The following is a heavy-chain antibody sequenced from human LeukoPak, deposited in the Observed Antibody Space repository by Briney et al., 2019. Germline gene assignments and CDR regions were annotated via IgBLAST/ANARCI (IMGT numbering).Heavy chain of an antibody. D-gene: IGHD2-2*01. CDR2: INTNTGNP. V-gene: IGHV7-4-1*02. J-gene: IGHJ6*02. CDR3: ARGDIVVVPLMDV. CDR1: GYTFSSYG. Sequence: ASVKVSCKASGYTFSSYGISWVRQAPGQGLEWMGWINTNTGNPTYAQGFTGRFVFSLDTSVSTAYLQISSLKAEDTAVYYCARGDIVVVPLMDVWGQGTTVTVSS.